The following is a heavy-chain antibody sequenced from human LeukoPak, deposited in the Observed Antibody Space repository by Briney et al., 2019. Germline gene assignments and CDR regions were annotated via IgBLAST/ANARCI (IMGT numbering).Heavy chain of an antibody. CDR3: ARVSPSLRYFDWLLYYYYGMDV. CDR1: GYTFTSYY. J-gene: IGHJ6*02. Sequence: ASVKVSCKASGYTFTSYYMHWVRQAPGQGLEWMGIINPSGGSTNYAQKFQGRVTMTRDTSTSTVYIDLSSLRSEDRAVYYCARVSPSLRYFDWLLYYYYGMDVWGQGTTVTVSS. D-gene: IGHD3-9*01. V-gene: IGHV1-46*01. CDR2: INPSGGST.